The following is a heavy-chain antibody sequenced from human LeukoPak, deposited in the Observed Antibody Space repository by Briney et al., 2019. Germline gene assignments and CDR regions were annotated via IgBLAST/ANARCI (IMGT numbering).Heavy chain of an antibody. V-gene: IGHV3-11*04. J-gene: IGHJ4*02. CDR2: ISSSGSAI. CDR3: ARYSSSSGGPSYYLDY. Sequence: PGGSLRLSCAASGFTFSDYYMTWLRQAPGKGLEWVSYISSSGSAIWHADSVKGRFTISRDNAKNTVYLQINNLRAQDTAVYFCARYSSSSGGPSYYLDYWGQGTLVTVSS. CDR1: GFTFSDYY. D-gene: IGHD6-6*01.